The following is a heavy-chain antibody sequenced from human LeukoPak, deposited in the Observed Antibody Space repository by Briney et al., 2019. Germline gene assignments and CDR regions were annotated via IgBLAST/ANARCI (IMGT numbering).Heavy chain of an antibody. Sequence: GGSLRLSCAGSGFTFSSYDMSWVRQDPGKGLEWVSAISGSGGSTYYADSVKGRFTISRDNSKNTLYLQMTSLRAEDTAVYYCAKSAEYVSYWSFDYWGQGTLVTVSS. J-gene: IGHJ4*02. CDR1: GFTFSSYD. V-gene: IGHV3-23*01. CDR3: AKSAEYVSYWSFDY. D-gene: IGHD3-10*01. CDR2: ISGSGGST.